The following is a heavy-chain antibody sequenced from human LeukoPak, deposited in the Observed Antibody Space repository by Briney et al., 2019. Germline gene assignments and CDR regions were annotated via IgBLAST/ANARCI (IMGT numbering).Heavy chain of an antibody. V-gene: IGHV3-7*01. J-gene: IGHJ4*02. D-gene: IGHD3-22*01. CDR3: ARIFPDDGSAYRPFDY. Sequence: GGSLRLSCVVSGITFSNYWMSWVRQAPGKWLEWVANIKRDGSEKQYLDSVKGRFTISRDNAENSLYLRMDRLGAEDTAVYYCARIFPDDGSAYRPFDYWGQGTLVTVSS. CDR2: IKRDGSEK. CDR1: GITFSNYW.